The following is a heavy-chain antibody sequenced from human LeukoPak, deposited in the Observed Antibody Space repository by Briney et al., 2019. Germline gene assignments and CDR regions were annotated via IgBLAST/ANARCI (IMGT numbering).Heavy chain of an antibody. V-gene: IGHV3-11*05. CDR2: ISSSGSFT. Sequence: GRSLRLSCAASGFTFSDYYMSWIRQAPGKGLEWVSYISSSGSFTNYADSVKGRFIISRDNAKKSLYLLMNSLRAEDTALYYCARGHDTSGPWRDWGQGTLVTVSS. CDR1: GFTFSDYY. CDR3: ARGHDTSGPWRD. J-gene: IGHJ4*02. D-gene: IGHD3-22*01.